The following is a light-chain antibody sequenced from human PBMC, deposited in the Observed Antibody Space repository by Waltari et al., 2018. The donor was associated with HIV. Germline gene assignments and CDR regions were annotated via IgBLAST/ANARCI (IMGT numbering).Light chain of an antibody. Sequence: DIQMTQSPSTLSASVGARLPITCRASQSISSWLAWYQQKPGKVPKRLSYKASTLQSGVPSRFSGSGSGTEFTLSISSLQPDDFATYYCQQYKTYSWTFGQGTKVEIK. V-gene: IGKV1-5*03. CDR2: KAS. CDR3: QQYKTYSWT. CDR1: QSISSW. J-gene: IGKJ1*01.